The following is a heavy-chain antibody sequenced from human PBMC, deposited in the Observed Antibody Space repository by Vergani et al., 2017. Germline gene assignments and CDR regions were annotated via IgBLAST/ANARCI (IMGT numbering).Heavy chain of an antibody. J-gene: IGHJ6*03. D-gene: IGHD5-24*01. Sequence: EVQLVTSGGGLVQPGGSLRLSCAASGFVFDEYALHWVRQSPGKGLEWVSAISGSGGSTYYADSVKGRFTISRDNSKNTLYLQMNSLRAEDTAVYYCAKERATDYYYMDVWGKGTTVTVSS. V-gene: IGHV3-23*04. CDR3: AKERATDYYYMDV. CDR1: GFVFDEYA. CDR2: ISGSGGST.